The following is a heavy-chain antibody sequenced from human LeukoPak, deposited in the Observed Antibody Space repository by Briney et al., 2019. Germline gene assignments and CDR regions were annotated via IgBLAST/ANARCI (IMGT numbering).Heavy chain of an antibody. J-gene: IGHJ5*02. CDR3: VRGPYGPGISNWFDP. D-gene: IGHD3-10*01. CDR2: IYYSGST. V-gene: IGHV4-59*12. Sequence: SETLSLTCSVSGGSISSYYWSWIRQPPGKGLEWIGYIYYSGSTNYNPSLQSRVTVSVDTSKNQFSLKLTSVSAADTAVYYCVRGPYGPGISNWFDPWGQGTQVIVSS. CDR1: GGSISSYY.